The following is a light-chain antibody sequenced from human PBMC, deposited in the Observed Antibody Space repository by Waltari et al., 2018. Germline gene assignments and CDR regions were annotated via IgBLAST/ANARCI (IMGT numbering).Light chain of an antibody. CDR3: QQYDHYPWT. CDR2: QAS. Sequence: DIQMTQSPSTLSASVGDRVTITCRTSQGISSWLAWYQQTPGKAPKLLIYQASTLESGVPSMFSGSGSGTEFALTISSLQPDDSATYYCQQYDHYPWTFGQGTKVELK. CDR1: QGISSW. V-gene: IGKV1-5*03. J-gene: IGKJ1*01.